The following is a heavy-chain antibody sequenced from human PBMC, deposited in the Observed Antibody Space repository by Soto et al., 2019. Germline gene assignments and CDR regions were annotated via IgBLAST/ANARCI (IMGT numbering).Heavy chain of an antibody. CDR3: ARVHVMVVAGSTFDY. V-gene: IGHV4-59*08. CDR2: IYYSGST. Sequence: SETLSLTCTVSGGSISSYYWSWIRQPPGKGLEWIGYIYYSGSTNYNPSLKSRITISVDTSNNQFSLKLTSVTAADTAVYYCARVHVMVVAGSTFDYWGHGTLVTVSS. D-gene: IGHD6-19*01. CDR1: GGSISSYY. J-gene: IGHJ4*01.